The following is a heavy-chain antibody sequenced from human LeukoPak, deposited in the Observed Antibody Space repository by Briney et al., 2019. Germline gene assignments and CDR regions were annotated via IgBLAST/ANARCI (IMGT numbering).Heavy chain of an antibody. J-gene: IGHJ5*02. CDR3: ARDGPIVVMEGDGFDP. CDR2: IYYSGST. Sequence: PSETLSLTCTVSGGSISSSSYYWGWIRQPPGKGLEWIGSIYYSGSTYYNPSLKSRVTISVDTSKNQFSLKLSSVTAADTAVYYCARDGPIVVMEGDGFDPWGQGTLVTVS. V-gene: IGHV4-39*07. D-gene: IGHD2-15*01. CDR1: GGSISSSSYY.